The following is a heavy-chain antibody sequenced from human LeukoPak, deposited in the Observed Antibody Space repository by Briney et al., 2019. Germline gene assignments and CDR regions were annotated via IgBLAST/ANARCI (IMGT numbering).Heavy chain of an antibody. CDR2: MNPNTGDA. Sequence: ASVKVSCKASGYTFTSYDVNWVRQASGQGLEWMGWMNPNTGDAAYAQKFQGRVTMTRNSSISTAYMELSSLRFEDTAVYYCARGAITLHPIGYWGQGTLVTASS. CDR3: ARGAITLHPIGY. D-gene: IGHD1-14*01. J-gene: IGHJ4*02. V-gene: IGHV1-8*01. CDR1: GYTFTSYD.